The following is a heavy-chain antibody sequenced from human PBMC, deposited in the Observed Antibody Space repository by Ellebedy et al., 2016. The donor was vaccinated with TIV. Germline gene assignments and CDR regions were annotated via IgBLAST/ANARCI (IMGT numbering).Heavy chain of an antibody. V-gene: IGHV3-7*03. CDR1: GFTLSYFW. J-gene: IGHJ4*02. D-gene: IGHD6-19*01. CDR3: ARDWAVAGTGF. CDR2: IKQDGSEK. Sequence: GESLKISCEAPGFTLSYFWMNWVRQAPGKGLEWVASIKQDGSEKFYVDSVEGRFTISRDNAKNSLYLQMSSLRAEDTAVYYCARDWAVAGTGFWGQGTLVTVSS.